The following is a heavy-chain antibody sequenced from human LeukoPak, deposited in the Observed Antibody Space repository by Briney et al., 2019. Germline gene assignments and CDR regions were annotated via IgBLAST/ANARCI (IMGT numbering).Heavy chain of an antibody. CDR3: ANLGATFLERAFDI. CDR1: GFTFSSYG. Sequence: GGALRLSCAASGFTFSSYGMHWVRQAPGKGGEGGAFIWYEGSNKYYADSVKGRFTISRDNSKNTLYLQMNSLRAEDTAVYYCANLGATFLERAFDIWGQGTMVTVSS. CDR2: IWYEGSNK. D-gene: IGHD3-3*02. V-gene: IGHV3-30*02. J-gene: IGHJ3*02.